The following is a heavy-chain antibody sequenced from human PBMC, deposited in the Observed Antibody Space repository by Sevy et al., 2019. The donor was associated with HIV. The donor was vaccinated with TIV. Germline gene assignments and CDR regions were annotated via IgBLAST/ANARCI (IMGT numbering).Heavy chain of an antibody. CDR3: AKGFCSGATCPRYYYYYGMDV. Sequence: GGSLRLSCSASEFTFSSYAMSWVRQAPGKGLEWVSSISGSGRFTYYADFVEGRFIISRDNSKNTLSVQMNSLRAEDTAVYYCAKGFCSGATCPRYYYYYGMDVWGQGTTVTVSS. J-gene: IGHJ6*02. V-gene: IGHV3-23*01. D-gene: IGHD2-15*01. CDR2: ISGSGRFT. CDR1: EFTFSSYA.